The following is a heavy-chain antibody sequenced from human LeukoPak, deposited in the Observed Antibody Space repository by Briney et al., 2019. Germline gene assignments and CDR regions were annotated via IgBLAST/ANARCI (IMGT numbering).Heavy chain of an antibody. D-gene: IGHD1-26*01. V-gene: IGHV3-23*01. CDR1: GFTFSSYA. CDR3: AKDSDMYVVGPPYDC. CDR2: ISGSGGRT. J-gene: IGHJ4*02. Sequence: PGGSLRLSCAASGFTFSSYAMSWVRQAPGKGLEWVSGISGSGGRTYYADSVKGRFTISRDNSKNTLYLQMNSLRAEDTAVYYCAKDSDMYVVGPPYDCWGQGTLVTVSS.